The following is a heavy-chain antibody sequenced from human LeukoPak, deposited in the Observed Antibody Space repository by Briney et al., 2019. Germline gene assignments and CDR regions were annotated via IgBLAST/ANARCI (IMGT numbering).Heavy chain of an antibody. CDR1: GFTFSSYE. Sequence: PGGSLRLSCAASGFTFSSYEMNWVRQAPGKGLEWVSYISSSGSTIYYADSVKGRFTISRDNAKNSLYLQMNSLRAEDTAVHYCASGIRCSSTSCYDYWGQGTLVTVSS. CDR2: ISSSGSTI. V-gene: IGHV3-48*03. CDR3: ASGIRCSSTSCYDY. J-gene: IGHJ4*02. D-gene: IGHD2-2*01.